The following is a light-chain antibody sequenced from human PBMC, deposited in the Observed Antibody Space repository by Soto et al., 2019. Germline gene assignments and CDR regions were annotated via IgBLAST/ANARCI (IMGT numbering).Light chain of an antibody. CDR3: QQYNNWART. J-gene: IGKJ1*01. V-gene: IGKV3-15*01. CDR2: GAS. Sequence: EIVITQSPATLSVSPGERATLSCRASQSVSSNLAWYQQKPGQAPRLLIYGASTRATGIPARFSGSGSGTEFTLTISSLQSEDFAVYYCQQYNNWARTFGQGTRWIS. CDR1: QSVSSN.